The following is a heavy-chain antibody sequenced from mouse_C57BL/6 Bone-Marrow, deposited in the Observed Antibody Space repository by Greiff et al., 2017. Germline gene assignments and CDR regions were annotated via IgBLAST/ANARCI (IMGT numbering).Heavy chain of an antibody. D-gene: IGHD1-1*01. CDR2: INPYHGGT. Sequence: EVQLQQSGPVLVKPGASVKLSCKASGYTFTDYYMNWVKQSHGKSLEWIGVINPYHGGTSYNQKFKGKATLTVDKSSSTAYTALNRLTSEDSATYYCASPSYYYGSSYDYFDYWGQGTTLTGSS. J-gene: IGHJ2*01. CDR3: ASPSYYYGSSYDYFDY. V-gene: IGHV1-19*01. CDR1: GYTFTDYY.